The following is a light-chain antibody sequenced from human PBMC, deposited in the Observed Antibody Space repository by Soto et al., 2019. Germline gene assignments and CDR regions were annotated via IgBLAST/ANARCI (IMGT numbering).Light chain of an antibody. CDR1: NTDVGGYNS. Sequence: QSALTQPASMSGSPGQSITNSCTGSNTDVGGYNSVSWYQQYPGKAPKLMIYDVTNRPSGVPDRFSGSKSGNTASLTISGLQPEDEADYYCCSYTNINTNVFGTGTKLTVL. CDR2: DVT. CDR3: CSYTNINTNV. V-gene: IGLV2-14*03. J-gene: IGLJ1*01.